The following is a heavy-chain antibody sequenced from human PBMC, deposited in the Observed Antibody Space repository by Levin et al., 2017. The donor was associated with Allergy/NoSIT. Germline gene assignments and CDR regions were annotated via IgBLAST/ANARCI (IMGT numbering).Heavy chain of an antibody. CDR2: ISNDGSNK. D-gene: IGHD2-2*01. Sequence: GESLKISCAASGFTISDYGMHWVRQAPGKGLEWVAAISNDGSNKYYADSVKGRFTISRDNSKNTLYLQLNSLRAEDTAVYYCAKDSASCSSNSATYGMEVWGQGTSVTVS. CDR1: GFTISDYG. CDR3: AKDSASCSSNSATYGMEV. V-gene: IGHV3-30*18. J-gene: IGHJ6*02.